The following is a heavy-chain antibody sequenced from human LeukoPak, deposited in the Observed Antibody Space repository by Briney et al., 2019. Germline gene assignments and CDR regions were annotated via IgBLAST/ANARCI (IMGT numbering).Heavy chain of an antibody. CDR1: GFTFSSYD. Sequence: GGSLRLSCAASGFTFSSYDMTWVRQAPGKGLEWVGRIKRKTDVGTTDYAAPVKGRFTISRDDSNNTLYLQMNSLKTEDTAVYYCTTVTYSSSWYRDYGDYYYMDVWGKGTTVTVSS. J-gene: IGHJ6*03. CDR3: TTVTYSSSWYRDYGDYYYMDV. CDR2: IKRKTDVGTT. V-gene: IGHV3-15*01. D-gene: IGHD6-13*01.